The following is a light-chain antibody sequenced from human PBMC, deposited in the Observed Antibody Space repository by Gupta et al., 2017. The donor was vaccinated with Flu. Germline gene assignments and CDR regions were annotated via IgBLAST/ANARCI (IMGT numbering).Light chain of an antibody. J-gene: IGKJ1*01. CDR2: SAS. Sequence: ERLMTQSPATLSVSPGETATLSCSASQNIYNNLAWYQHKPGQAPRLLIYSASTRATGVPARFSGSGSGTEFTLTISSLQSEDFAVYHCRQDNNWPKTFGQGTKVEIK. CDR1: QNIYNN. CDR3: RQDNNWPKT. V-gene: IGKV3-15*01.